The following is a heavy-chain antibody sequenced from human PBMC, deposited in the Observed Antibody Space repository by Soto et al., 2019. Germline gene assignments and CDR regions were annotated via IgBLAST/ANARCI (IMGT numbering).Heavy chain of an antibody. V-gene: IGHV5-10-1*01. J-gene: IGHJ5*02. CDR2: IDPADSYT. D-gene: IGHD6-6*01. CDR3: ARRHSSSSAADP. CDR1: GYTFTSYW. Sequence: PGESLKISCQGFGYTFTSYWIIWVRQLPGKGLEWMGKIDPADSYTYYSPSFEGHVTISADKSSGTVYLQWNSLKASDTAMYYCARRHSSSSAADPWGQGTLVTVSS.